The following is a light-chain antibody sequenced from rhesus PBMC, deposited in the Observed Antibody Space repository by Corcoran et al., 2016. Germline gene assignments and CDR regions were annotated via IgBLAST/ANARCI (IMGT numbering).Light chain of an antibody. Sequence: EIVMTQSPATLSLSPGERATLSCRASQSVGSSLAWYQQKPGQAPRLLSYGASSRATGIPDRFSGSGSGTDFTLTLSSLEPEDVAVYYCLQLSNWPRTFGQGTKVEIK. J-gene: IGKJ1*01. CDR2: GAS. CDR3: LQLSNWPRT. CDR1: QSVGSS. V-gene: IGKV3-24*04.